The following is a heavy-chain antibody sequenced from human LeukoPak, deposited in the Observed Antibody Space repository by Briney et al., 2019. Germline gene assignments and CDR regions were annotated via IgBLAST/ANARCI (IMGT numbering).Heavy chain of an antibody. V-gene: IGHV3-30*18. CDR1: GFTFSSYG. Sequence: PGRSLRLSCAASGFTFSSYGMHWVRQAPGKGLEWVAVISYDGSNKYYADSVKSRFTISRDNSKNTLYLQMNSLRAEDTAVYYCAKLPSGTDAFDIWGQGTMVTVSS. CDR3: AKLPSGTDAFDI. D-gene: IGHD2-2*01. CDR2: ISYDGSNK. J-gene: IGHJ3*02.